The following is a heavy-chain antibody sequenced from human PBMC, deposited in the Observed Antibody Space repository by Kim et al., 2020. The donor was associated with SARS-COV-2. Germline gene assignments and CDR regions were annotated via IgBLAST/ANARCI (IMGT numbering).Heavy chain of an antibody. D-gene: IGHD6-13*01. CDR1: GFTFSSYA. CDR2: ISYDGSNK. Sequence: GGSLRLSCAASGFTFSSYAMHWVRQAPGKGLEWVAVISYDGSNKYYADSVKGRFTISRDNSKNTLYLQMNSLRAEDTAVYYCARGARAVAGENWFDPWGQGTLVTVSS. J-gene: IGHJ5*02. CDR3: ARGARAVAGENWFDP. V-gene: IGHV3-30-3*01.